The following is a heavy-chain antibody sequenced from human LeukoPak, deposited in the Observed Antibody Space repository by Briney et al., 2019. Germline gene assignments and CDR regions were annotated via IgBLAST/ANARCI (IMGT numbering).Heavy chain of an antibody. Sequence: GGSLRLSCAASGFTFSTYSMNWVRQAPGKGLEWVSYISSSSSTIYYADSLKGRFTISRDNAKNSLYLQMNSLRAEDTAVYYCARGGYYYDSSGYDYWGQGTLVTVSS. D-gene: IGHD3-22*01. V-gene: IGHV3-48*01. CDR2: ISSSSSTI. CDR1: GFTFSTYS. J-gene: IGHJ4*02. CDR3: ARGGYYYDSSGYDY.